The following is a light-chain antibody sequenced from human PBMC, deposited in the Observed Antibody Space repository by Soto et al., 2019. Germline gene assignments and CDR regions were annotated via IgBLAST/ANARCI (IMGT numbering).Light chain of an antibody. CDR2: AAS. V-gene: IGKV1-39*01. J-gene: IGKJ1*01. CDR3: QQSYSTTWT. CDR1: QGISTY. Sequence: DIQMTQSPSSLSASVGDRVTITCRASQGISTYLNCYQQKPGKAPKLLIYAASSLQSAVPSRFSGSGSETDFTLTISSLQPEDFATYSCQQSYSTTWTFGQGTKVEIK.